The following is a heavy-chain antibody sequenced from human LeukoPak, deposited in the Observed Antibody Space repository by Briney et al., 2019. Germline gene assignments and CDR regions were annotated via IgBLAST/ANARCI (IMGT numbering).Heavy chain of an antibody. Sequence: ASVKVSCKASGYTFTGYYMHWVRQAPGQGLEWMGMINPSVGSTSYAQKFLGRVTMTRDMSTSTVYMELSSLRSEDTAVYYCARGHFRDYVDYATLHDTFDIWGLGTMVTVS. CDR2: INPSVGST. CDR3: ARGHFRDYVDYATLHDTFDI. J-gene: IGHJ3*02. D-gene: IGHD4-17*01. CDR1: GYTFTGYY. V-gene: IGHV1-46*01.